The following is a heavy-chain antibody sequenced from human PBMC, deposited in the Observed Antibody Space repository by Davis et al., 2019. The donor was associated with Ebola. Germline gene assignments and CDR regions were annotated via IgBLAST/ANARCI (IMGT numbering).Heavy chain of an antibody. J-gene: IGHJ6*02. V-gene: IGHV1-8*01. D-gene: IGHD3-3*01. CDR1: GYTFTSYD. CDR3: ARGCDFWSGPTDPGMDV. Sequence: ASVKVSCKASGYTFTSYDINWVRQATGQGLEWMGWMNPNSGNTGYAQKFQGRVTMTRNTSISTAYMELSSLRSEDTAVYYCARGCDFWSGPTDPGMDVWGQGTTVTVSS. CDR2: MNPNSGNT.